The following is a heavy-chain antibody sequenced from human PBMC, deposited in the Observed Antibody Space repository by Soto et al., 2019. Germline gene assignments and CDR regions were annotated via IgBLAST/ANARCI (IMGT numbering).Heavy chain of an antibody. CDR1: GGTFGSYT. V-gene: IGHV1-69*04. Sequence: ASVKVSCKASGGTFGSYTISLVRQAPGQGLEWMGRIIPILGIANYAQKFQGRVTITADKSTSTAYMELSSLRSEDTAVYYCAREGIAAAGTFDYWGQGTLVTVSS. CDR3: AREGIAAAGTFDY. D-gene: IGHD6-13*01. CDR2: IIPILGIA. J-gene: IGHJ4*02.